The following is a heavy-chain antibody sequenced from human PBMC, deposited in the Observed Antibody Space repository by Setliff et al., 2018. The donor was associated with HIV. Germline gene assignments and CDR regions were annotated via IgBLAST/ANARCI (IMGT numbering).Heavy chain of an antibody. J-gene: IGHJ4*02. CDR3: ARGYYDSRGYYYPFDY. D-gene: IGHD3-22*01. CDR1: GYTFTGYY. Sequence: ASLKVSCKASGYTFTGYYMHWVRQAPGQGLEWMGWINPNSGGTNYAQKFQGRVTMTRDTSINTAYMDFSSLGSEDTAVYYCARGYYDSRGYYYPFDYWGQGTLVTVSS. V-gene: IGHV1-2*02. CDR2: INPNSGGT.